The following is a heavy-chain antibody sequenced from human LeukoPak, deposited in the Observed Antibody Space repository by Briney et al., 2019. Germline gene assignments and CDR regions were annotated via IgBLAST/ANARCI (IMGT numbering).Heavy chain of an antibody. CDR1: GDSVSSNSAA. Sequence: SQTLSLTCAISGDSVSSNSAAWNWIRQSPSRGLEWLGRTYYRPKWYNDYAVSVKSRITINPDTSKNQFSLQLNSVTPEDTAVYYCARADFYYGSGSYFQRGAFDIWGQGTMVTVSS. CDR2: TYYRPKWYN. J-gene: IGHJ3*02. D-gene: IGHD3-10*01. V-gene: IGHV6-1*01. CDR3: ARADFYYGSGSYFQRGAFDI.